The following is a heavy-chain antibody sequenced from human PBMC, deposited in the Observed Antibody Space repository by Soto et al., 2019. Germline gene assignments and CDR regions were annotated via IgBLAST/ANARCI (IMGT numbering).Heavy chain of an antibody. V-gene: IGHV1-69*12. CDR2: IIPILGTA. CDR3: ARVPSSYDSSGYYSFGWYFDL. Sequence: QVQLVQSGAEVKKPGSSVKVSCKASGGTFSSYAISWVRQAPGQGIEWMGGIIPILGTANYAQKFQGRVTITADESTSTAYMELSSLSSEDTAVYYCARVPSSYDSSGYYSFGWYFDLWGRGTLVTVSS. J-gene: IGHJ2*01. CDR1: GGTFSSYA. D-gene: IGHD3-22*01.